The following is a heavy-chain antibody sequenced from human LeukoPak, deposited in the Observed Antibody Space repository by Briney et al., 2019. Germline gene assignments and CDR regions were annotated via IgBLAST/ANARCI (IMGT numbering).Heavy chain of an antibody. Sequence: SVKVSCKASGGTFSSSAISWVRQAPGQGLEWMGRIIPIFGTANYAQKFQGRVTITTDEATSTAYMELSSLRSEDTAVYYCARGSVLRFLEWLDYYYYMDVWGKGTTVTVSS. V-gene: IGHV1-69*05. CDR1: GGTFSSSA. CDR3: ARGSVLRFLEWLDYYYYMDV. D-gene: IGHD3-3*01. CDR2: IIPIFGTA. J-gene: IGHJ6*03.